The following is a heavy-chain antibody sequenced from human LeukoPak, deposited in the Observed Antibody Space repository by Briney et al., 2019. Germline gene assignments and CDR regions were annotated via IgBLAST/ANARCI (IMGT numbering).Heavy chain of an antibody. J-gene: IGHJ6*03. Sequence: GGSLRLSCAASGFTFSSYEMNWVRQAPGKGLEWVSYISSSGSTIYYADSVKGRFTISRDNAKNSLYLQMNSLRGEDTAVYYCARDGVLMVRGVRVLDYYHYYMDVWGKGTTVTISS. V-gene: IGHV3-48*03. CDR2: ISSSGSTI. D-gene: IGHD3-10*01. CDR1: GFTFSSYE. CDR3: ARDGVLMVRGVRVLDYYHYYMDV.